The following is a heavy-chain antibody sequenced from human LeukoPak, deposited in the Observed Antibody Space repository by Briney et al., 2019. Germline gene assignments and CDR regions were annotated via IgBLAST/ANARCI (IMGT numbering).Heavy chain of an antibody. D-gene: IGHD3-10*01. CDR2: INTDGSST. Sequence: GGSLRLSCAASGFTFSSYWMHWVRQAPGKGLVWVSRINTDGSSTSYADSVKGRFTISRDNAKNSLYLQMNSLRAEDTAVYYCARDINYGSGSYYNGVDYWGQGTLVTVSS. J-gene: IGHJ4*02. CDR1: GFTFSSYW. V-gene: IGHV3-74*01. CDR3: ARDINYGSGSYYNGVDY.